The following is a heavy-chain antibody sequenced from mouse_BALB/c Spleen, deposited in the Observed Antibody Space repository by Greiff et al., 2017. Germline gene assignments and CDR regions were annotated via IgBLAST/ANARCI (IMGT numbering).Heavy chain of an antibody. CDR2: IWGGGST. J-gene: IGHJ4*01. Sequence: QVQLKESGPGLVAPSQSLSITCTVSGFSLSRYSVHWVRQPPGKGLEWLGMIWGGGSTDYNSALKSRLSISKDNSTSQVFLKMNSLQTDDTAMYYCARKNYYGSSYVGYAMDYWGQGTSVTVSS. CDR1: GFSLSRYS. CDR3: ARKNYYGSSYVGYAMDY. V-gene: IGHV2-6-4*01. D-gene: IGHD1-1*01.